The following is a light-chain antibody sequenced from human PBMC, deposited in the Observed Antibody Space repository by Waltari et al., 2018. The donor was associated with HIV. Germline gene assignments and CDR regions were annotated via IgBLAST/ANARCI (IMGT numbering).Light chain of an antibody. J-gene: IGLJ3*02. CDR3: QSADSSGTWV. Sequence: SYELTQPTSVSVSPGQPARITCSGDALPKQYAYWYQQRPGQAPVAVIYKDSERPSGIPERFSGSSSGTTVTLTISGVQAEDEADYYCQSADSSGTWVFGGGTKLTVL. CDR2: KDS. V-gene: IGLV3-25*03. CDR1: ALPKQY.